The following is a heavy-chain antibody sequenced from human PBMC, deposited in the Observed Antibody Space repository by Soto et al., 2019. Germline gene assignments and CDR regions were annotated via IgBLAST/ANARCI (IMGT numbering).Heavy chain of an antibody. CDR1: GFTFSSYW. Sequence: LRLSCAASGFTFSSYWMNWVRQAPGKGLEWVASIKQDGSEKYYVDSMKGRFTISRDNAKNSLYLQVNSLRAEDTAMYYCSRRDYSDYWRQGILVTVSS. J-gene: IGHJ4*01. V-gene: IGHV3-7*01. CDR2: IKQDGSEK. CDR3: SRRDYSDY.